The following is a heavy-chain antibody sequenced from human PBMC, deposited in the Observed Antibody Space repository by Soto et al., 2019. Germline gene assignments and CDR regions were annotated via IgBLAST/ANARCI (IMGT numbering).Heavy chain of an antibody. D-gene: IGHD4-17*01. V-gene: IGHV3-23*01. J-gene: IGHJ4*02. Sequence: PGGSLRLSCAASGFTFSSYAMSWVRQAPGKGLEWVSTISDSGNSTYSADSVKGRFTISRDNSKNMLYLQMHSLRAEDTAVYYCARDRYGDPLWGQEDFDYWGQGTLVTVSS. CDR1: GFTFSSYA. CDR2: ISDSGNST. CDR3: ARDRYGDPLWGQEDFDY.